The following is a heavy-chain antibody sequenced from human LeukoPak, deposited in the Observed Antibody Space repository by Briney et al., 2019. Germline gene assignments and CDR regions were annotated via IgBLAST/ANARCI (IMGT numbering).Heavy chain of an antibody. Sequence: PSETLSLTCTVSGGSISSYYWTWIRQPPGKGLEWIGYIFYSGSTNYNPSLKSRVTISVDTSKNQFSLKLSSVTAADTAVYYCARYYRYYYMDVWGKGTTVTVSS. CDR1: GGSISSYY. CDR2: IFYSGST. J-gene: IGHJ6*03. CDR3: ARYYRYYYMDV. V-gene: IGHV4-59*08.